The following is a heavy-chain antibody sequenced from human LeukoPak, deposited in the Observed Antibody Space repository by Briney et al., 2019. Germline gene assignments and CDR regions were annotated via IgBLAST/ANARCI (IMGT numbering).Heavy chain of an antibody. CDR3: ARAEYYDFWSGYYPYYFDY. J-gene: IGHJ4*02. Sequence: GGSLRLSCAASGFTVSSNYMSWVRQAPGKGLEWVSVIYSGGSTYYADSVKGRFTISRDNSKNTLYLQMNSLRAEDMAVYYCARAEYYDFWSGYYPYYFDYWGQGTLVTVSS. CDR1: GFTVSSNY. D-gene: IGHD3-3*01. V-gene: IGHV3-66*02. CDR2: IYSGGST.